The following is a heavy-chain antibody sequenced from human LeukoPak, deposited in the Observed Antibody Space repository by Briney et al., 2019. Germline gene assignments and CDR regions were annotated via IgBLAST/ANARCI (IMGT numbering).Heavy chain of an antibody. D-gene: IGHD3-10*01. V-gene: IGHV4-39*01. CDR3: ARHRSSGTPFDI. Sequence: PSETLSLACTVAGGSISSSSYYWGWIRQPPGNGLEWIGSIYYSGSTYSTPPLKSRVTISVDTSENQFYLKLSSVTAADTAVYYCARHRSSGTPFDIWGQGTMVTVSS. CDR1: GGSISSSSYY. CDR2: IYYSGST. J-gene: IGHJ3*02.